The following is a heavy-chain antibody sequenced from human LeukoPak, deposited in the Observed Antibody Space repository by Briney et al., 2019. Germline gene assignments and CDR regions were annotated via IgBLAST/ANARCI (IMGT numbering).Heavy chain of an antibody. D-gene: IGHD1-26*01. V-gene: IGHV3-21*01. CDR1: GFTFSSYS. CDR2: ISSSSSYI. CDR3: ARDSEGDYYFDY. Sequence: GGSLRLSCAASGFTFSSYSMNWVRQAPGKGLEWVSSISSSSSYIYYADSVKGRFTISRDNAKNSLHLQMNSLRAEDTAVYYCARDSEGDYYFDYWGQGTLVTVSS. J-gene: IGHJ4*02.